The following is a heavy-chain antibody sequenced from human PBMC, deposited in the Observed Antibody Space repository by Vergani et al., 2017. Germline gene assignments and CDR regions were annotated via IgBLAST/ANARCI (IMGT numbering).Heavy chain of an antibody. CDR2: ISGSGGNT. V-gene: IGHV3-23*01. Sequence: EMQLLESGGGLVQPGGSLRLSCAASGFTFSDYAMNWGRQAPGKGLEWVSSISGSGGNTYYADSVKGRFTISRDNSKNGLSLQMNSLRAEDTAVYYCAKQGCTSATCYTNFWGQGTLVTVSS. CDR1: GFTFSDYA. D-gene: IGHD2-2*02. J-gene: IGHJ4*02. CDR3: AKQGCTSATCYTNF.